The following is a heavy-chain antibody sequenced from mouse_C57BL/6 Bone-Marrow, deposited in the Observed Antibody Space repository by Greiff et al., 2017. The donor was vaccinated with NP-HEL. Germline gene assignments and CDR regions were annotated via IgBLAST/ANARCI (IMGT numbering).Heavy chain of an antibody. CDR3: ANYGSSYGWYVDV. D-gene: IGHD1-1*01. CDR2: LHPNSGSP. J-gene: IGHJ1*03. V-gene: IGHV1-64*01. CDR1: GYTFTSYW. Sequence: VQLQQPGAELVKPGASVKLSCKASGYTFTSYWMHWVKQRPGQGLEWLGMLHPNSGSPNYNEKFKSKATLTVDKSSSPAYMQLSSLTSEDSAGYDCANYGSSYGWYVDVGGTGTTVTVSS.